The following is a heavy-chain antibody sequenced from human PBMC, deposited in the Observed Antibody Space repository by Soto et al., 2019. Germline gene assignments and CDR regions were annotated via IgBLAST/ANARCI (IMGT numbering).Heavy chain of an antibody. CDR1: GGSISRGGYY. Sequence: SETLSLTCIVSGGSISRGGYYWIWIRHHPGRGLEWIGYIYYSGNTYYNPSLKSRVTISVDTSKNQFSLKLSAVTAADTAVYYCARGRVGATTDYFDYWGQGTLVTVSS. V-gene: IGHV4-31*03. J-gene: IGHJ4*02. CDR3: ARGRVGATTDYFDY. D-gene: IGHD1-26*01. CDR2: IYYSGNT.